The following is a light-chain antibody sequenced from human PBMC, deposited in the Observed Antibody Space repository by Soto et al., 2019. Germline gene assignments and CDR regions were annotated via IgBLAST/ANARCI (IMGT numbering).Light chain of an antibody. Sequence: EIVLTQSPDTLSLSPGERATLSCRASQSVSSSYLAWYQQKPGQAPRLFIYGASTRATGIPDRFSGSGSGTDFTLTISRLEPEDFAVYYCQQYGTSPRTFGQGTKV. V-gene: IGKV3-20*01. CDR3: QQYGTSPRT. J-gene: IGKJ1*01. CDR1: QSVSSSY. CDR2: GAS.